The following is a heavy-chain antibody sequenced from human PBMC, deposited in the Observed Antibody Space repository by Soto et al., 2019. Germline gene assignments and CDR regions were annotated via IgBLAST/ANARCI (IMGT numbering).Heavy chain of an antibody. CDR1: GCGNLRDYR. D-gene: IGHD5-12*01. J-gene: IGHJ4*02. CDR2: IIPKLGPA. Sequence: QVQLVQSGAEVKEPGSSVKVSCKASGCGNLRDYRTTWVRRAPGQGLEWMGGIIPKLGPANYAKKFQGRVTITVDESTNSVYTEIRSQRSDDTAVYYCAREGEGYNFGAVYWGQGAPATVSS. CDR3: AREGEGYNFGAVY. V-gene: IGHV1-69*01.